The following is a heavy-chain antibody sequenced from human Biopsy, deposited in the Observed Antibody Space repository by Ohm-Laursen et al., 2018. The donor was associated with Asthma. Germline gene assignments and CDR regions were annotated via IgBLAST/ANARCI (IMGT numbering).Heavy chain of an antibody. CDR1: GFTFSNYG. CDR2: ISFDGSNK. D-gene: IGHD1-26*01. V-gene: IGHV3-30*18. J-gene: IGHJ4*02. Sequence: SLRLSCAASGFTFSNYGMHWVRQAPGKGLDWVAVISFDGSNKNYTDSVKGRFTISRDNSRNTLHLQMNSLRAEDTAVYYCAKDVFPGWELQRGHDSWGQGTLVTVSS. CDR3: AKDVFPGWELQRGHDS.